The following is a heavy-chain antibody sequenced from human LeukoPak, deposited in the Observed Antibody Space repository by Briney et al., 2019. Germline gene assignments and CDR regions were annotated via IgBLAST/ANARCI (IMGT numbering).Heavy chain of an antibody. Sequence: HSGGSLRLSCAASGFTFSTYSMNWVRQAPGKGLEWLSYITSSSSTIYYADSVKGRFTISRDNSKNSLYLQINSLRAEDTAMYYCAKETYCSSPTCPRAWGRGTLVTVSS. J-gene: IGHJ5*02. CDR3: AKETYCSSPTCPRA. CDR1: GFTFSTYS. CDR2: ITSSSSTI. D-gene: IGHD2-2*01. V-gene: IGHV3-48*01.